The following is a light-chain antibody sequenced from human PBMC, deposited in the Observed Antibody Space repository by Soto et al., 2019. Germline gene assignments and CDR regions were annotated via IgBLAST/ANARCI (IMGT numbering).Light chain of an antibody. CDR3: QQYNNWPWT. Sequence: EIVMTQSPSTLSVSPGGRATLSCRASQSISDTLAWYQQKPGQAPRLLIYGASKRATGFPARCSGSGSGTDFTLTISSLQSEDFEVYYCQQYNNWPWTFGQGTKVDIK. J-gene: IGKJ1*01. V-gene: IGKV3-15*01. CDR1: QSISDT. CDR2: GAS.